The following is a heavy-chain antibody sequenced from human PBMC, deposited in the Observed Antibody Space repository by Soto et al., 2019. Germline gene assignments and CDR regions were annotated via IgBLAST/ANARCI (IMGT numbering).Heavy chain of an antibody. CDR2: ISVYNGNT. CDR3: SIAFEAVFDS. CDR1: GYTFTNYG. Sequence: QVQLIQSGAEVKKPGASVKVSCKASGYTFTNYGLAWVRQAPGQGLEWMGWISVYNGNTRYAQKVQGRVTMTADTSASTAYMELRSLKSDDTAVYCCSIAFEAVFDSWGQGTLVTVSS. J-gene: IGHJ4*02. V-gene: IGHV1-18*04.